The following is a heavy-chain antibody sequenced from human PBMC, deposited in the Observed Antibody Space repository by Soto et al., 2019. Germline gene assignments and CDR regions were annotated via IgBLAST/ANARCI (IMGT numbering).Heavy chain of an antibody. Sequence: EVQLVESGGVLIQRGGSLRLSCEASGFRFSDYDMHWVRQPSGNGLEWVSGIGTNADTHYSDAVKGRFTISRENDRNSLFLQMKSPKVDDTAVYFCARGRPFWSDLYIDYWGQGTLVTVSS. CDR2: IGTNADT. CDR1: GFRFSDYD. V-gene: IGHV3-13*01. CDR3: ARGRPFWSDLYIDY. J-gene: IGHJ4*02. D-gene: IGHD3-3*01.